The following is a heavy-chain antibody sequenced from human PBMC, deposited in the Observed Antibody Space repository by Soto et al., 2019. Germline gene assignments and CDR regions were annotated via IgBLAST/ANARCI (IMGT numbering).Heavy chain of an antibody. CDR3: TTDQGDYDSSGYYYPGY. V-gene: IGHV3-15*01. J-gene: IGHJ4*02. CDR2: IKSKTDGGTT. Sequence: AGGSLRLSCAASGFTFSNAWMSWVRQAPGKGLEWVGRIKSKTDGGTTDYAAPVKGRFTISRDDSKNTLYLQMNSLKTEDTAVYYCTTDQGDYDSSGYYYPGYWGQGTLVTVSS. CDR1: GFTFSNAW. D-gene: IGHD3-22*01.